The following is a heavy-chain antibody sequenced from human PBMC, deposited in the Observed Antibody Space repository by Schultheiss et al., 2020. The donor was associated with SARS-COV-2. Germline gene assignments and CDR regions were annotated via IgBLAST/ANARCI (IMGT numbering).Heavy chain of an antibody. CDR2: ISYDGSNK. CDR1: GFTVSSNY. J-gene: IGHJ3*02. D-gene: IGHD4-17*01. Sequence: GGSLRLSCAASGFTVSSNYMSWVRQAPGKGLEWVAVISYDGSNKYYADSVKGRFTISRDNSKNTLYLQMNSLRAEDTAVYYCAKRHLDYDAAFDIWGQGTMVTVSS. CDR3: AKRHLDYDAAFDI. V-gene: IGHV3-30*18.